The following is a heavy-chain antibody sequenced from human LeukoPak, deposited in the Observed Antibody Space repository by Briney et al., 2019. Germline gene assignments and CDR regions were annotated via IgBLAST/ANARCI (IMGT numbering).Heavy chain of an antibody. CDR2: ISSSSSTI. Sequence: GGSLRLSCAASGFTFSSYSMNWVRQAPGKGLEWVSYISSSSSTIYYADSVKGRFTISRDNAKNSLYLQMNSLRAEDTAVYYCARGERTAAADYWGQGTLVTVSS. CDR1: GFTFSSYS. CDR3: ARGERTAAADY. J-gene: IGHJ4*02. D-gene: IGHD6-13*01. V-gene: IGHV3-48*01.